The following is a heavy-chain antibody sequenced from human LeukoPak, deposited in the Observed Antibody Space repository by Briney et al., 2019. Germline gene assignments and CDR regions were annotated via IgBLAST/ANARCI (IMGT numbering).Heavy chain of an antibody. CDR3: ARDKGVVTPMNYYYYYMDV. Sequence: SVKVSCKASGYTFTSYAISWVRQAPGQGLEWMGGIIPIFGTANYAQKFQGRVTITADESTSTAYMELSSLRSEDTAVYYCARDKGVVTPMNYYYYYMDVWGKGTTVTVSS. V-gene: IGHV1-69*13. CDR2: IIPIFGTA. CDR1: GYTFTSYA. J-gene: IGHJ6*03. D-gene: IGHD4-23*01.